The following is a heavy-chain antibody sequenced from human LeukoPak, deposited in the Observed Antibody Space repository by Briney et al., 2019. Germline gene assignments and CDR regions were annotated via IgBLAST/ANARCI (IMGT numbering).Heavy chain of an antibody. D-gene: IGHD6-6*01. V-gene: IGHV4-59*12. Sequence: SETLSLTCTVSGDSISSYYWSWIRQPPGKGLEWIGYIYYSGSTNYNPSLKSRVTISVDTSKNQFSLKLSSVTAADTAVYYCAYSRGEQLARKWGQGTLVTVSS. J-gene: IGHJ4*02. CDR2: IYYSGST. CDR1: GDSISSYY. CDR3: AYSRGEQLARK.